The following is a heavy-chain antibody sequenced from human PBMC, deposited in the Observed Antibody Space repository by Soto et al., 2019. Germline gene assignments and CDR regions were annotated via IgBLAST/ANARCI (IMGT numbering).Heavy chain of an antibody. V-gene: IGHV6-1*01. Sequence: PSQTLSLTCAISGDSVSSNSAAWNWIRQSPAIGLECLGRTYYRSKWYSYYGPSVKSRITITPDTSENQFSLQLNSVTPEDTAVYYRASSPSPLDPWGQGRLVTVSS. CDR3: ASSPSPLDP. CDR1: GDSVSSNSAA. J-gene: IGHJ5*02. CDR2: TYYRSKWYS.